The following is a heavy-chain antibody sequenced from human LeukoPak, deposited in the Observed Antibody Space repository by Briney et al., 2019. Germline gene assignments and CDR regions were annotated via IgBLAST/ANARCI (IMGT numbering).Heavy chain of an antibody. J-gene: IGHJ4*02. CDR3: ARVSGYSYGIDY. D-gene: IGHD5-18*01. CDR1: GFTVSSNY. CDR2: IYSGGST. Sequence: GGSLRLSCAASGFTVSSNYMSWVRQAPGKGLEWVSVIYSGGSTYYADSVKGRFTISRDNSKNTLYLQMNSLRAEDTVVYYCARVSGYSYGIDYWGQGTLVTVSS. V-gene: IGHV3-66*01.